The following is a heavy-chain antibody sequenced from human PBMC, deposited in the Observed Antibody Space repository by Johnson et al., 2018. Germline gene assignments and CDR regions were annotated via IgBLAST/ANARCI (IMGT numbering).Heavy chain of an antibody. Sequence: QVQLQESGAEVKKPGSSVKVSCKASGGTFSSYAISWVRQAPGQGLEWMGGIIPIFGTANYAPKFQGRVTITADESTSTAYMELSSLRSEDTAGYYCASSEVGATTFYYYGMDVWGQGTTVTVSS. CDR2: IIPIFGTA. CDR3: ASSEVGATTFYYYGMDV. CDR1: GGTFSSYA. D-gene: IGHD1-26*01. V-gene: IGHV1-69*01. J-gene: IGHJ6*02.